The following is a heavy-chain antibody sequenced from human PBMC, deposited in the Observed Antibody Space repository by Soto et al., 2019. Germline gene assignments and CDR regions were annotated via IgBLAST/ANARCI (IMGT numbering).Heavy chain of an antibody. CDR2: ISYDGSNK. CDR3: ANSFSSLGAPAPYYYGMDV. Sequence: LRLSCAASGFTFSSYGMHWVRQAPGKGLEWVAVISYDGSNKYYADSVKGRFTISRDNSKNTLYLQMNSLRAEDTAVYYCANSFSSLGAPAPYYYGMDVWGQGTTVTVSS. D-gene: IGHD1-26*01. V-gene: IGHV3-30*18. CDR1: GFTFSSYG. J-gene: IGHJ6*02.